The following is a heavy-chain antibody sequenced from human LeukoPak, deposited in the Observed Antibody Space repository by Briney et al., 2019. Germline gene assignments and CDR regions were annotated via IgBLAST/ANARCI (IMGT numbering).Heavy chain of an antibody. J-gene: IGHJ5*02. CDR3: ARGPRFGELLWHWFDP. V-gene: IGHV4-4*07. CDR1: GGSISSYY. D-gene: IGHD3-10*01. CDR2: IYISGST. Sequence: SETLSLTCTVSGGSISSYYWSWIRQPAGKGLEWIGRIYISGSTNYNPSLKSRVTMSVDTSKNQFSLKLRSVTAADTAVYYCARGPRFGELLWHWFDPWGQGTLVTVSS.